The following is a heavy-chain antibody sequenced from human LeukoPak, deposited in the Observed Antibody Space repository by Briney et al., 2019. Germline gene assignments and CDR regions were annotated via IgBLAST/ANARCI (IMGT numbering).Heavy chain of an antibody. CDR2: IYHSGTT. CDR3: ARDVYYYDSSGYYYGLAFDI. Sequence: SETLSLTCTVSGYSISSGYFWGWVRQPPGKGLEWIGSIYHSGTTYYNPSLKSRVTISVDTSKNQFSLKLSSVTAADTAVYYCARDVYYYDSSGYYYGLAFDIWGQGTMVTVSS. CDR1: GYSISSGYF. J-gene: IGHJ3*02. D-gene: IGHD3-22*01. V-gene: IGHV4-38-2*02.